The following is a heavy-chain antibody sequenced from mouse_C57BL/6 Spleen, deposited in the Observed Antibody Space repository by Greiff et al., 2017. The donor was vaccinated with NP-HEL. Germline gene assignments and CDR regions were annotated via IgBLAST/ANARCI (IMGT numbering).Heavy chain of an antibody. D-gene: IGHD4-1*01. CDR1: GYAFSSSW. CDR2: IYPGDGDT. CDR3: ARSGANWDDYFDY. Sequence: QVQLQQSGPELVKPGASVKISCKASGYAFSSSWMNWVKQRPGKGLEWIGRIYPGDGDTNYNGKFKGKATRTADKSSSTAYMQLSSLTSEDSAVYFCARSGANWDDYFDYWGQGTTLTVSS. V-gene: IGHV1-82*01. J-gene: IGHJ2*01.